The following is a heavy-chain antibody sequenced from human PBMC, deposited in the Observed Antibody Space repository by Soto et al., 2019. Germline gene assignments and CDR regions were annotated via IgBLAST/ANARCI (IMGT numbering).Heavy chain of an antibody. Sequence: SVKLSCKASGYTFTSYYMHWVRQAPGQGFEWMGIINPSGGSTSYAQKFQGRVTMTRDTSTSTVYMELSSLRSEDTAVYYCAREKPPYSSRHPYYGMDVLGQGITVSVSS. V-gene: IGHV1-46*01. CDR2: INPSGGST. CDR1: GYTFTSYY. D-gene: IGHD6-13*01. CDR3: AREKPPYSSRHPYYGMDV. J-gene: IGHJ6*02.